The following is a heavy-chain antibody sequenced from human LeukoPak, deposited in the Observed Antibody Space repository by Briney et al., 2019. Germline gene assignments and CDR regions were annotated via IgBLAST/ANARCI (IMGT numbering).Heavy chain of an antibody. D-gene: IGHD3-22*01. V-gene: IGHV3-48*01. Sequence: GGSLRLSCAASGFTFSSYSMNRVRQAPGKGLEWVSYISSSSTIYYADSVKGRFTISRDNAKNSLYLQMNSLRAEDTAVYYCARGGGVITPLDAFDIWGQGTMVTVSS. CDR2: ISSSSTI. J-gene: IGHJ3*02. CDR1: GFTFSSYS. CDR3: ARGGGVITPLDAFDI.